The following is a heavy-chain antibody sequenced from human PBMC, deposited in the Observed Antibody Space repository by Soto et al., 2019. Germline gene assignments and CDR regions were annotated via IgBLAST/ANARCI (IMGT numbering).Heavy chain of an antibody. CDR2: IIPIFGTT. CDR1: GGTLSNYA. V-gene: IGHV1-69*01. J-gene: IGHJ2*01. D-gene: IGHD2-21*02. Sequence: QVQLVQSGAEVKKPGSSVKVSCKASGGTLSNYAITWVRQAPGQGLEWMGGIIPIFGTTHFAQKFKGRRTITADDSTNTAYMQLGSLKSDDTAVYYCVRRKYSCGVDWYSLWYLDPWGRGTLVSV. CDR3: VRRKYSCGVDWYSLWYLDP.